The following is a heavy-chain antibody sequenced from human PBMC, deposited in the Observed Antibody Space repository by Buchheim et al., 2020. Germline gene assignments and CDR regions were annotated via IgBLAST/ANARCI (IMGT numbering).Heavy chain of an antibody. CDR1: GFTFSSYG. J-gene: IGHJ4*02. V-gene: IGHV3-33*01. CDR2: IWYDGSNK. CDR3: ARKSDTILLAGGDN. Sequence: QVQLVESGGGVVQPGRSLRLSCAASGFTFSSYGMHWVRQAPGKGLEWVAVIWYDGSNKYYADSVKGRFTISRDSSKNTLSLQMNSLRDDDTAVYYCARKSDTILLAGGDNWGQGTL. D-gene: IGHD5-24*01.